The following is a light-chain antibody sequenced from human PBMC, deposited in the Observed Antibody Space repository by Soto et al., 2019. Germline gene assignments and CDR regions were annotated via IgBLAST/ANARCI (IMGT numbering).Light chain of an antibody. J-gene: IGLJ2*01. CDR1: SSDVGGYNC. CDR2: DVS. Sequence: QSALTQPASVSGSPGQSITISCTGTSSDVGGYNCVSWYQQHPGKVPKLMIYDVSNRPSGVSNRFSGSKSGNTASLTISGLQAEDEAHYYCSSFTSSNSVVFGGGTKLTVL. CDR3: SSFTSSNSVV. V-gene: IGLV2-14*01.